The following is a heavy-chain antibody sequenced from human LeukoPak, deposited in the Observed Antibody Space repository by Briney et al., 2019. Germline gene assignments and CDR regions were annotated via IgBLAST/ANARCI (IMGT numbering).Heavy chain of an antibody. J-gene: IGHJ6*03. Sequence: PGGSLRLSCAASGFTFSSYSMNWVRQAPGKGLEWVSYISSSSRTIYYADSVKGRFTISRDNSKNTLYLQMNSLRAEDTAVYYCAKDGQDIVLMVYAIGYMDVWGKGTTVTVSS. V-gene: IGHV3-48*01. CDR2: ISSSSRTI. CDR3: AKDGQDIVLMVYAIGYMDV. D-gene: IGHD2-8*01. CDR1: GFTFSSYS.